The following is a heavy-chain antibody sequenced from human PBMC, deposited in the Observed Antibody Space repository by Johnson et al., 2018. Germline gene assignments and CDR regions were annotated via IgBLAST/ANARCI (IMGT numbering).Heavy chain of an antibody. D-gene: IGHD3-16*01. CDR3: SRAPGWRLGGAAFDI. V-gene: IGHV3-49*03. CDR2: IRSKVYDGTT. CDR1: GFTFGDYA. Sequence: EVQLVESGGGLVQPGRSLRLSCTASGFTFGDYAMDWFRQAPGKGLEWVGFIRSKVYDGTTEYAASVKGRFTISRDDSKSVTYLHMNSLKIEGTAVYYCSRAPGWRLGGAAFDIWGQGTMVTVSS. J-gene: IGHJ3*02.